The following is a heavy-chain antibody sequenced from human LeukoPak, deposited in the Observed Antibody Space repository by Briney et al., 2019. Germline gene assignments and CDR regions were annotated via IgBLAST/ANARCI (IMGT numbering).Heavy chain of an antibody. J-gene: IGHJ4*02. CDR2: ISSSSRYT. V-gene: IGHV3-11*06. CDR3: AREPDIVVVPAASLDY. D-gene: IGHD2-2*01. Sequence: GGSLRLSCAASGFTFSDYYMSWIRQAPGKGLEWVSYISSSSRYTNYADSVKGRFTISRDNAKNSLYLQINSLRAEDTAVYYCAREPDIVVVPAASLDYWGQGTLVTVSS. CDR1: GFTFSDYY.